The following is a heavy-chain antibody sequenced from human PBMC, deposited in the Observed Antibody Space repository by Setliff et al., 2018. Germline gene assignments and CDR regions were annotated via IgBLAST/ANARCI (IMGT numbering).Heavy chain of an antibody. J-gene: IGHJ3*02. V-gene: IGHV1-46*03. CDR3: ARDRFYNSWSGTSITAPHDAFDI. D-gene: IGHD3-3*01. CDR1: GYTLSKYY. Sequence: ASVKVSCKASGYTLSKYYMHWVRQAPGQGLEWMGIINPSGGLTKYAQKFQGRVTMTSDTSTNTVNLEVSSLRSEDTAVYFCARDRFYNSWSGTSITAPHDAFDIWGQGTMVTVSS. CDR2: INPSGGLT.